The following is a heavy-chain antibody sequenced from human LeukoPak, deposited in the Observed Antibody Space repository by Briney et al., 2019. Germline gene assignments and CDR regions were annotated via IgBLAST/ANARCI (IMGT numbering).Heavy chain of an antibody. Sequence: SETLSLTCAVYGGPFSGYYWNWIRQPAGKGLEWIGRIDSSGSTTYSPSLRSRVTMSVDSSKSQISLNLNSVTAADTAMYYCARSPLSSSGWYRADFWGQGTLVTVSS. V-gene: IGHV4-59*10. CDR3: ARSPLSSSGWYRADF. CDR2: IDSSGST. CDR1: GGPFSGYY. D-gene: IGHD6-19*01. J-gene: IGHJ4*02.